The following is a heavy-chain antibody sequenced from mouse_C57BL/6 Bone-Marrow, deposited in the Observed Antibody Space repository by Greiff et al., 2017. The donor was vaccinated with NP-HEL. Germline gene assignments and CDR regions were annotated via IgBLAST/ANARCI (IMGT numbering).Heavy chain of an antibody. Sequence: QVQLQQSGPELVKPGASVKISCKASGYSFTSYYIHWVKQRPGQGLEWIGWIYPGSGNTKYNEKFKGKATLTADTSSSTAYMQLSSLTSEDSAVYYCARRGYYGLDYWGQGTTLTVSS. V-gene: IGHV1-66*01. CDR1: GYSFTSYY. CDR2: IYPGSGNT. CDR3: ARRGYYGLDY. D-gene: IGHD1-1*01. J-gene: IGHJ2*01.